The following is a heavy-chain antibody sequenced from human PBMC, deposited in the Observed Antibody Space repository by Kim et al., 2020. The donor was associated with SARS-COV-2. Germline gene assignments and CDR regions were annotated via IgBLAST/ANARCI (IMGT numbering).Heavy chain of an antibody. J-gene: IGHJ4*02. CDR1: GGSISSYY. CDR2: IYYSGST. CDR3: ARVWWTINPWPMYYFDY. Sequence: SETLSLTCTVSGGSISSYYWSWIRQPPGKGLEWIGYIYYSGSTNYNPSLKSRVTISVDTSKNQFSLKLSSVTAADTAVYYCARVWWTINPWPMYYFDYWGQGTLVTGSS. V-gene: IGHV4-59*01. D-gene: IGHD3-16*01.